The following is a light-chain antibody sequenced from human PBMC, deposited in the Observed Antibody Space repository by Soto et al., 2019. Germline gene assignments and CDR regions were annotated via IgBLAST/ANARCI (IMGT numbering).Light chain of an antibody. J-gene: IGLJ1*01. CDR1: SSDVALYNY. CDR3: SSYTSKNSLGV. V-gene: IGLV2-14*01. Sequence: QSVLSQPASVSGSPGQSITISCTGTSSDVALYNYVSWYQQHPGKAPKLIISEVSNRPSGVSTRFSGSKSGNTASLTISGLQAEDEADYYCSSYTSKNSLGVFGTGTKLTVL. CDR2: EVS.